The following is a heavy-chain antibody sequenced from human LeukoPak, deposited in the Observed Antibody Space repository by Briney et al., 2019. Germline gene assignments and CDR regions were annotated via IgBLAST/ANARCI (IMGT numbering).Heavy chain of an antibody. CDR3: AKAPIAAAGHYYYYYMDV. D-gene: IGHD6-13*01. J-gene: IGHJ6*03. Sequence: GGSLRLSCAASGFTVSSNYMSWVRQAPGKGLEWVSVIYSGGSTYYADSVKGRFTISRDNSKNTLYLQMNSLRAEDTAVYYCAKAPIAAAGHYYYYYMDVWGKGTTVTVSS. CDR1: GFTVSSNY. V-gene: IGHV3-53*01. CDR2: IYSGGST.